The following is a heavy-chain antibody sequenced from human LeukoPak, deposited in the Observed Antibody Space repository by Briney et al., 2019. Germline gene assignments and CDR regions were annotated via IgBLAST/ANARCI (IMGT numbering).Heavy chain of an antibody. CDR2: IYYSGST. Sequence: SETLSLTCTVSGGSISSYYWSWVRQPPGKGLEWIGYIYYSGSTKYNPSLKSRVTISVGTSKNQFSLKLSSVTAADTDVYYCARDRGDYCIGGSCYYDYYYYGMDVWGQGTTVTVSS. CDR3: ARDRGDYCIGGSCYYDYYYYGMDV. CDR1: GGSISSYY. D-gene: IGHD2-15*01. J-gene: IGHJ6*02. V-gene: IGHV4-59*01.